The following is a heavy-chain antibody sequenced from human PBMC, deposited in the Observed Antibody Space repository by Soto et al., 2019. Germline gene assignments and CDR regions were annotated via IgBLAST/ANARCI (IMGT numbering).Heavy chain of an antibody. J-gene: IGHJ4*02. CDR2: INSDGSIT. D-gene: IGHD6-19*01. Sequence: VQLVESGGDLVQPGGSLRLSCAASGFSFSSFWMHWVRQVPGKGLVWVSRINSDGSITNYADSVKGRFTISRDNAKNTLYLQMNTLRVEDTAVYYCTRDGWAVCENWGQGTPVTVSS. CDR1: GFSFSSFW. V-gene: IGHV3-74*01. CDR3: TRDGWAVCEN.